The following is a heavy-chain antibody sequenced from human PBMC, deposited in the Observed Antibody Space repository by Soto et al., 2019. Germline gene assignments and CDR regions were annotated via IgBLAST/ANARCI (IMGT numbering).Heavy chain of an antibody. J-gene: IGHJ4*02. CDR1: GGSISSYY. CDR3: ARASSVTAIDY. CDR2: IYYSGST. D-gene: IGHD4-4*01. Sequence: QVQLQESGPGLVKPSETLSLTCTVSGGSISSYYWSWIRQPPGKGLEWIGYIYYSGSTNYNPSLKSRVTISVDTSKNQFSLKLSSVTAADTDVYYCARASSVTAIDYWGQGTLVTVSS. V-gene: IGHV4-59*08.